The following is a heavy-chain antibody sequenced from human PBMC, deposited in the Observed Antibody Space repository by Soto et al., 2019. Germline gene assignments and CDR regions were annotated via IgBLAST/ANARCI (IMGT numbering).Heavy chain of an antibody. CDR1: GFTFSSYA. CDR2: ISGSGGST. V-gene: IGHV3-23*01. Sequence: GGSLRLSCAASGFTFSSYAMSWVRQAPGKGLEWVSAISGSGGSTYYADSVKGRFTISRDNAKNSLYLQMNSLRAEDTAVYYCARDPLPAYYDFWSGRHEGGWFDPWGQGTLVTVSS. D-gene: IGHD3-3*01. J-gene: IGHJ5*02. CDR3: ARDPLPAYYDFWSGRHEGGWFDP.